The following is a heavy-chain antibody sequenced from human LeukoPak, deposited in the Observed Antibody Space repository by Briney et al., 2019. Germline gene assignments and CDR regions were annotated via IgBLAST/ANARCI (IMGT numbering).Heavy chain of an antibody. CDR1: GYTPSSFG. D-gene: IGHD2-8*01. CDR3: AKQLCSSSGCHGVLPGPEDY. J-gene: IGHJ4*02. CDR2: ITYYQGNT. V-gene: IGHV1-18*01. Sequence: ASVKVSCKASGYTPSSFGLSWVRQAPGLGLEWMGCITYYQGNTNAAERFRGRLTMTSDTSTNTAYMELRGLTSDDTATYYCAKQLCSSSGCHGVLPGPEDYWGQGTLVTVSS.